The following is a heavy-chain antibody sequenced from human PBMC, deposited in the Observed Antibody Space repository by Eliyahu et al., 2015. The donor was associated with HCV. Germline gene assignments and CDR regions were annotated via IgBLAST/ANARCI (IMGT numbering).Heavy chain of an antibody. CDR3: ARGAPGGNTRRIYYYYGLDV. Sequence: EVQLVESGGGLVQPGGSLRLSCAASGFTFSTYALXWVRQAPGKGLEFVSGISNIGGTTYYANSVKGRFTISRDNSKNALYLQMGSLRTEDMAVYYCARGAPGGNTRRIYYYYGLDVWGQGTTVTVS. D-gene: IGHD4-23*01. J-gene: IGHJ6*02. CDR2: ISNIGGTT. V-gene: IGHV3-64*01. CDR1: GFTFSTYA.